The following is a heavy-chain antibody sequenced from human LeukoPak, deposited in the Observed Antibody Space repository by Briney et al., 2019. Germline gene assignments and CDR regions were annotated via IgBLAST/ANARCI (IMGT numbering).Heavy chain of an antibody. Sequence: GGSLRLSCVASGFSFSIYSMNWVRQAPGKGLEWVSSISSNGNYIYYADSVKGRFTISRDNTEKSLYLQMSSLRAEDTAVYYCAKDSLHIVVVTAMSFNFDYWGQGTLVTVSS. J-gene: IGHJ4*02. V-gene: IGHV3-21*01. CDR2: ISSNGNYI. D-gene: IGHD2-21*02. CDR1: GFSFSIYS. CDR3: AKDSLHIVVVTAMSFNFDY.